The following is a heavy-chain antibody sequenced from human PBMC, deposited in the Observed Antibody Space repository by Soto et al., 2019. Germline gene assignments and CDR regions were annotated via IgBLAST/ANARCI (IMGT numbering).Heavy chain of an antibody. J-gene: IGHJ4*02. Sequence: PSETLSLTCTVSGGSISSYYWSWIRQPPGKGLEWIGYIYYSGSTYYNPSLKSRVTISVDTSKNQFSLKLSSVTAADTAVYYCARGSYYYDSSGYHHYWGQGTLVTVSS. CDR2: IYYSGST. D-gene: IGHD3-22*01. CDR3: ARGSYYYDSSGYHHY. V-gene: IGHV4-59*08. CDR1: GGSISSYY.